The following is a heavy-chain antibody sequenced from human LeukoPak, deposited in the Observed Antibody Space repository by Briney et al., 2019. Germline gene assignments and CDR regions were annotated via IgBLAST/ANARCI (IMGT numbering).Heavy chain of an antibody. Sequence: SETLSLTCTVSGGSISSYYWSWIRQPPGKGLEWIEYIYYSGSTNYNPSLKSRVTISVDTSKNQFSLKLSSVTAADTAVYCCARVHGLYYYGMDVWGQGTTVTVSS. CDR1: GGSISSYY. D-gene: IGHD4-17*01. J-gene: IGHJ6*02. CDR3: ARVHGLYYYGMDV. V-gene: IGHV4-59*01. CDR2: IYYSGST.